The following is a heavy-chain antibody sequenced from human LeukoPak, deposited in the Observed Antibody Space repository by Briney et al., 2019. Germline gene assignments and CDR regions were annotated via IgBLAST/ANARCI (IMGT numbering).Heavy chain of an antibody. Sequence: PGGSLRLSCAASGFTFSSYSMNWVRQAPGKGLEWVSYISSSSSTIYYADSVKGRFTISRDNAKNSLYLQMNSLRAEDTAVYYCARDVYVRYYYYYMDVWGKGTTVTVSS. J-gene: IGHJ6*03. D-gene: IGHD3-16*01. CDR3: ARDVYVRYYYYYMDV. CDR1: GFTFSSYS. V-gene: IGHV3-48*01. CDR2: ISSSSSTI.